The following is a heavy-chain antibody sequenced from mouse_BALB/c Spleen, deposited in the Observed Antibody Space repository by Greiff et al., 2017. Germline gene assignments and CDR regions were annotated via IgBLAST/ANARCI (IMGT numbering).Heavy chain of an antibody. CDR3: ARNYYDYGSYAMDY. D-gene: IGHD2-4*01. CDR1: GFTFSSFG. CDR2: ISSGSSNI. Sequence: EVKLMESGGGLVQPGGSRKLSCAASGFTFSSFGMHWVRQAPEKGLEWVAYISSGSSNIYYADTVKGRFTISRDNPKNTLFLQMTSLRSEDTAMYYCARNYYDYGSYAMDYWGQGTTVTVSS. J-gene: IGHJ4*01. V-gene: IGHV5-17*02.